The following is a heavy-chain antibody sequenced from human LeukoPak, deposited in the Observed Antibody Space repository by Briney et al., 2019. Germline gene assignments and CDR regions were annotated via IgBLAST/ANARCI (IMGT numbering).Heavy chain of an antibody. V-gene: IGHV3-23*01. Sequence: GGSLRLSCAASGFTFSSYAMSWVRQAPGKGLERVSAISGSGGSTYYADSVKGRFTISRDNSKNTLYLQMNSLRAEDTAVYYCAKVGCSGGSCKYFDYWGQGTLVTVSS. CDR2: ISGSGGST. D-gene: IGHD2-15*01. CDR1: GFTFSSYA. J-gene: IGHJ4*02. CDR3: AKVGCSGGSCKYFDY.